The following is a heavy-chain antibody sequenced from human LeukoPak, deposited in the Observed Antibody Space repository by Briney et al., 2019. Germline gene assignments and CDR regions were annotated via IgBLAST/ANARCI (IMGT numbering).Heavy chain of an antibody. V-gene: IGHV5-51*01. CDR2: IYPGDSDT. CDR3: ARSRDRGIAARPYDY. CDR1: GYRFTSYW. Sequence: GESLKISFKGSGYRFTSYWIGWVRPMPGKGLGWMGIIYPGDSDTRYSPSFQGQVTISADKSISTAYLQWISLKASDTAMYYCARSRDRGIAARPYDYWGQGTLVTVSS. D-gene: IGHD6-6*01. J-gene: IGHJ4*02.